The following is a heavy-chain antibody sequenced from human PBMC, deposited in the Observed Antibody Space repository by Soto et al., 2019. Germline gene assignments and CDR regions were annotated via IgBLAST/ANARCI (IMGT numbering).Heavy chain of an antibody. J-gene: IGHJ4*02. CDR1: GGSISSYY. CDR3: ARWSTFGIDY. CDR2: IYYSGST. D-gene: IGHD3-3*01. Sequence: SETLSLTCTVFGGSISSYYWSWIRQPPGKGLEWIGYIYYSGSTNYNPSLKSRVTISVDTSKNQFSLKLSSVTAADTAVYYCARWSTFGIDYWGQGTLVTVSS. V-gene: IGHV4-59*08.